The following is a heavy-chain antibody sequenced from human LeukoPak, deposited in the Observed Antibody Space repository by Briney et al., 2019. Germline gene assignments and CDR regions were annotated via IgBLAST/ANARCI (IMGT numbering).Heavy chain of an antibody. CDR2: INWNGGST. CDR3: ARASYSGYDSDY. Sequence: GGSLRLSCAASGFTFDDYGMSWVRQAPGKGLEWVSGINWNGGSTGYADAVKGRFTISRDNAKNSLYLQMNSLRAEDTALYYCARASYSGYDSDYWGQGTLVTVSA. V-gene: IGHV3-20*04. CDR1: GFTFDDYG. D-gene: IGHD5-12*01. J-gene: IGHJ4*02.